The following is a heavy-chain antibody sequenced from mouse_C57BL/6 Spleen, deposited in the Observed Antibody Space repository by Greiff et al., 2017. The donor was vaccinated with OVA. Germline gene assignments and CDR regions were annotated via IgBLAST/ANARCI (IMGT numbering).Heavy chain of an antibody. D-gene: IGHD3-3*01. CDR1: GYTFTDYE. J-gene: IGHJ2*01. V-gene: IGHV1-15*01. CDR3: TRGGTGY. Sequence: VQLQQSGAELVRPGASVTLSCKASGYTFTDYEMPWVKQTPVHGLEWIGAIDPETGGTAYNQKFKGKAILTADKSASTAYMELRSLTSEDSAVYYCTRGGTGYWGQGTTLTVSS. CDR2: IDPETGGT.